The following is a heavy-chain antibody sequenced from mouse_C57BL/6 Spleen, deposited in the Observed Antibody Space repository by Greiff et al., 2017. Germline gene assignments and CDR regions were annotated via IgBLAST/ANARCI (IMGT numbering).Heavy chain of an antibody. V-gene: IGHV1-64*01. J-gene: IGHJ2*01. CDR1: GYTFTSYW. CDR3: ARRVWTTLYYFDY. Sequence: QVQLQQPGAELVMPGASVKLSCKASGYTFTSYWMHWVKQRPGQGLEWIGMIHPNSGSTNYNEKFKSKATLTVDKSSSTAYMQLSSLTSEDSAVYYCARRVWTTLYYFDYWGQGTTLTVSS. CDR2: IHPNSGST. D-gene: IGHD6-2*01.